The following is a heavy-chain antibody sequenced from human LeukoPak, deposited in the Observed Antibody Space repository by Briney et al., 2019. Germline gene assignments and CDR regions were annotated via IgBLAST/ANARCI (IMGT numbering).Heavy chain of an antibody. J-gene: IGHJ4*02. CDR1: AYTFTGYY. CDR2: VNPNSGGT. CDR3: ARGYYDSSRYYYVGEFDY. Sequence: ASVKVSCEASAYTFTGYYMHWVRQTPGQGLEWMRWVNPNSGGTNYAQKFQGWVTMTRDTSISTAYMELSRLRSDDTAVYYCARGYYDSSRYYYVGEFDYWGQGTLVTVSS. D-gene: IGHD3-22*01. V-gene: IGHV1-2*04.